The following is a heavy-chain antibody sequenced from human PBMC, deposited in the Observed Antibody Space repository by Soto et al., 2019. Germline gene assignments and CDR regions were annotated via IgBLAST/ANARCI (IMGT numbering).Heavy chain of an antibody. Sequence: PGGSLRLSCAASGFTFDDYAMHWVRQAPGKGLEWVSGISWNSGSIGYADSVKGRFTISRDNAKNSLYLQMNSLRAEDTALYYCAKDISSVVAAILKNWGQGTPVTVSS. J-gene: IGHJ4*02. CDR2: ISWNSGSI. CDR1: GFTFDDYA. CDR3: AKDISSVVAAILKN. V-gene: IGHV3-9*01. D-gene: IGHD2-15*01.